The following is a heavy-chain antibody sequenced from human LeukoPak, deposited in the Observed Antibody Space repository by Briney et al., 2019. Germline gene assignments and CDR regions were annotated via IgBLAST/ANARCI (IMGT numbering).Heavy chain of an antibody. CDR3: ASAAGAFDM. J-gene: IGHJ3*02. Sequence: GGSLRLSCAASGFAFTTYGMHWIRQSPGKGLEWVAVIWSDSSHKYYLDSMQGRCTISRDNSKNMVYLQINSLRLEDTAVYYCASAAGAFDMWGQGTLVTVSS. D-gene: IGHD6-13*01. CDR2: IWSDSSHK. CDR1: GFAFTTYG. V-gene: IGHV3-33*01.